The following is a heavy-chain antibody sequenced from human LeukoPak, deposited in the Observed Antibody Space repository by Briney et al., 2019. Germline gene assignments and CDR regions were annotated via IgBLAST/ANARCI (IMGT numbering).Heavy chain of an antibody. CDR3: AKDLGLVGSGSYYFDY. V-gene: IGHV3-23*01. CDR2: ISGSGSP. CDR1: GFTFSSYA. D-gene: IGHD3-10*01. Sequence: GGSLRLSCAASGFTFSSYAMGWVRQAPGKGLEWVSAISGSGSPYYPDSVKGRFTISRDNSKNMLYLQMNSLSAEDTAVYYCAKDLGLVGSGSYYFDYWGQGTLVTVSS. J-gene: IGHJ4*02.